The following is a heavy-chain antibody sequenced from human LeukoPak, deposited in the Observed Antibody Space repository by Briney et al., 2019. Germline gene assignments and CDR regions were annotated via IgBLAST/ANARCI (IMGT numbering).Heavy chain of an antibody. V-gene: IGHV5-51*01. Sequence: GESLKISCKGSGYSFTSYWIGWVRQMPGKGLEWMGIIYTGDSDTRYSPSFQGQVTISADKSISTAYLQWSSLKASDTAMYYCARRGGYDSFDYYYYYMDVWGKGTTVTVSS. CDR2: IYTGDSDT. D-gene: IGHD5-12*01. CDR3: ARRGGYDSFDYYYYYMDV. CDR1: GYSFTSYW. J-gene: IGHJ6*03.